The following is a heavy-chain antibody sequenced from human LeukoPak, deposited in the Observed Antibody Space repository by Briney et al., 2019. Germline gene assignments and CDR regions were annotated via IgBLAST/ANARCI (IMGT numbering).Heavy chain of an antibody. J-gene: IGHJ4*02. Sequence: GASVKVACKASGGTFSSYAISWVRQAPGQGLEWMGGIIPIFGTASYAQKFQGRVTITADKSTSAAYMELSSLRSEDTAVYYCARDGGSGWYDYWGQGTLVTVSS. CDR2: IIPIFGTA. D-gene: IGHD6-19*01. CDR1: GGTFSSYA. CDR3: ARDGGSGWYDY. V-gene: IGHV1-69*06.